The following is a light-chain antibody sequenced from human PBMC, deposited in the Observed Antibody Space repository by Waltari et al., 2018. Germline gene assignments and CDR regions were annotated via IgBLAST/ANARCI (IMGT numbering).Light chain of an antibody. CDR1: QSISDN. CDR3: QQYDDWPLT. CDR2: RAS. Sequence: EIVMTPSPATLSVSPGEIATFSCRASQSISDNLAWYQQKPGQAPRLLIFRASTRATDIPARFSGSGSGTEFTLTISSLQSEDFAVYYCQQYDDWPLTFGPGTKVDF. V-gene: IGKV3-15*01. J-gene: IGKJ3*01.